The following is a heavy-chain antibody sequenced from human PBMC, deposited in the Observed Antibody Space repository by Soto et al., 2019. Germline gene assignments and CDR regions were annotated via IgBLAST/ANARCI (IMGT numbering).Heavy chain of an antibody. V-gene: IGHV4-4*02. CDR3: ARVRQYCSGTSCYLDP. CDR2: IRHSGTT. Sequence: PSETLSLTCAVSGGSISSSNWWHWVRQPPGKGLEWIGEIRHSGTTNYNPSLKSRVAISVDKPKNQFSLKLNSVTAADTAVYYCARVRQYCSGTSCYLDPWGQGTLVTVSS. D-gene: IGHD2-2*01. CDR1: GGSISSSNW. J-gene: IGHJ5*02.